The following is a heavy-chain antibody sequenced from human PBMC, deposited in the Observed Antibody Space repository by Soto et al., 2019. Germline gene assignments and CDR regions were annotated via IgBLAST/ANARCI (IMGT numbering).Heavy chain of an antibody. CDR1: GFTFSSYA. V-gene: IGHV3-23*01. CDR2: ISGSGGST. J-gene: IGHJ4*02. Sequence: EVQLLESGGGLVQPGGSLRLSCAASGFTFSSYAMSWVRQAPGKGLEWVSAISGSGGSTYYADSVKGRFTISRYNSKNTLYLEMNSLRAEDTAVYYCAKVDPDIVVVPAAMTSFDYWGQGTLVTVSS. CDR3: AKVDPDIVVVPAAMTSFDY. D-gene: IGHD2-2*01.